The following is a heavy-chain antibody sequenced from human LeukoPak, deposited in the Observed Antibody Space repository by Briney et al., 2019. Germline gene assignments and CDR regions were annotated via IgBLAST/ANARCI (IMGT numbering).Heavy chain of an antibody. D-gene: IGHD5-12*01. Sequence: PPETLSLTCTVSGGSITSGGYYWSWIRQHPGKGLEWIGYIYHTGSTYYNPSLKSRISMSLDTSKNQFSLRLSSVTAADTAVFHCARGGYSGYDFNFDYWGQGTLVTVSS. J-gene: IGHJ4*02. CDR1: GGSITSGGYY. CDR3: ARGGYSGYDFNFDY. CDR2: IYHTGST. V-gene: IGHV4-31*03.